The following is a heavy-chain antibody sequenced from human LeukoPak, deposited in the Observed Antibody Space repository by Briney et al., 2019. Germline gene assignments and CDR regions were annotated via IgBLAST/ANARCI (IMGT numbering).Heavy chain of an antibody. J-gene: IGHJ4*02. CDR1: GFTFSSYS. V-gene: IGHV3-21*01. Sequence: GGSLRLSCAASGFTFSSYSMNWVRQAPGKGLEWVSSISSSSSYIYYADSVKGRVTISRDNAKNSLYLQMNSLRAEDTAVYYCARDRSSSSWYVPFDYWGQGTLVTVSS. D-gene: IGHD6-13*01. CDR2: ISSSSSYI. CDR3: ARDRSSSSWYVPFDY.